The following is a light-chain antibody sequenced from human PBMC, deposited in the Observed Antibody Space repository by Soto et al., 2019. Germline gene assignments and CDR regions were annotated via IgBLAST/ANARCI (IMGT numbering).Light chain of an antibody. CDR1: QSISSN. CDR2: GAS. Sequence: EIVLTQSPGTLSLSPGERATLSCRASQSISSNLAWYQQKPGQAPRLLMYGASTRATGIPARFSGSGSGTEFTLTISSLQSEDFGVYYCQQYNNWPRTFGQGTKVDIK. V-gene: IGKV3-15*01. J-gene: IGKJ1*01. CDR3: QQYNNWPRT.